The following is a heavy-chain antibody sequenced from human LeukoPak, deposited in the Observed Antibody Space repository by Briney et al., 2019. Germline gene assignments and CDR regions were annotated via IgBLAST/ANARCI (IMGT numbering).Heavy chain of an antibody. Sequence: SETLSLTCTVSGGSISSGSYYWSWIRQPAGKGLEWIGRIYTSGSTNYNPSLKSRVTISVDTSKNQFSLKLSSVTAADTAVYYCARSGELNYYYYYKDVWGKGTTVTISS. CDR3: ARSGELNYYYYYKDV. V-gene: IGHV4-61*02. CDR1: GGSISSGSYY. CDR2: IYTSGST. D-gene: IGHD3-10*01. J-gene: IGHJ6*03.